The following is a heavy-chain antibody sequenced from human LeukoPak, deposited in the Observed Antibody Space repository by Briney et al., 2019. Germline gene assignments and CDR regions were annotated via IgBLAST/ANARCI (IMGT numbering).Heavy chain of an antibody. V-gene: IGHV3-23*01. CDR2: ISGSGGST. CDR3: AKGSTNYFDY. CDR1: RFTFSSYA. Sequence: GGSLRLSCAASRFTFSSYAMNWVRQAPGKGLEWVSAISGSGGSTYYADSVKGRFTISRDNSKSTLSLQMNSLRAEDTAVYYRAKGSTNYFDYWGQGTLVTVSS. D-gene: IGHD1-1*01. J-gene: IGHJ4*02.